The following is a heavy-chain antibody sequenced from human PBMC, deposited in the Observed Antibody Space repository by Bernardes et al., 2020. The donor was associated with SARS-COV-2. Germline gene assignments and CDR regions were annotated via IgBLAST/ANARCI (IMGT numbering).Heavy chain of an antibody. D-gene: IGHD4-17*01. CDR3: TTDHGTVTEDY. V-gene: IGHV3-15*01. CDR1: GFTFSSAW. CDR2: IKSETDGGTS. Sequence: GGSLRLPCAASGFTFSSAWMSWVRQAPGKGLEWVGRIKSETDGGTSDYPAPVKGRFTISRDDSKNTLYLQMNSLKTEDTAFYYCTTDHGTVTEDYWGQGTLVTVSS. J-gene: IGHJ4*02.